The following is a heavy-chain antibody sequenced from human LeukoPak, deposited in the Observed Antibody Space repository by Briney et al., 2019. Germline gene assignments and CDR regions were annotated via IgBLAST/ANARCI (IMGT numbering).Heavy chain of an antibody. CDR1: GYTFTSYG. Sequence: ASVKVSCKASGYTFTSYGISWVRQAPGQGLEWMGWISAYNGNTNYAQKVQGRVTMTTDTATSTDYMELRSLRSDDTAVYYCARDRLVGGIAVAGIDYWGQGTLVTVSS. D-gene: IGHD6-19*01. CDR2: ISAYNGNT. J-gene: IGHJ4*02. V-gene: IGHV1-18*01. CDR3: ARDRLVGGIAVAGIDY.